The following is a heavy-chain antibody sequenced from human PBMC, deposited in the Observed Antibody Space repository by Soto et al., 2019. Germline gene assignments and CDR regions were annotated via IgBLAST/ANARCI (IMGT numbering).Heavy chain of an antibody. CDR3: ATKYSSPDAFDI. Sequence: ASVKVSCKVSGYTLTELSMHWVRQAPGKGLEWMGGFDPEDGETIYAQKFQGRVTMTEDTSTDTAYMELSSLRSEDTAVYYCATKYSSPDAFDIWGQGTMVTVSS. D-gene: IGHD6-19*01. J-gene: IGHJ3*02. CDR1: GYTLTELS. CDR2: FDPEDGET. V-gene: IGHV1-24*01.